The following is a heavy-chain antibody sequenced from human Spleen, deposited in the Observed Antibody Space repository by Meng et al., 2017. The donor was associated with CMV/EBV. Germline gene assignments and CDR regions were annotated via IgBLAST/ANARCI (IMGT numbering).Heavy chain of an antibody. CDR1: GGSLSRYY. CDR3: ARVGIAARYYYYGMDV. J-gene: IGHJ6*02. V-gene: IGHV4-59*12. CDR2: IYYSGST. Sequence: SETLSLTCTVSGGSLSRYYWSWIRQPSGKGLEWIGYIYYSGSTKYNPSLKSRVTISVDTSKYQFSPKLSSVTAADTAVYYCARVGIAARYYYYGMDVGGQGTTVTVSS. D-gene: IGHD6-6*01.